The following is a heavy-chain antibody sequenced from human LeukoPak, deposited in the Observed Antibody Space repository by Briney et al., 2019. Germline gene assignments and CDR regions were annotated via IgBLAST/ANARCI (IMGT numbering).Heavy chain of an antibody. V-gene: IGHV1-8*01. CDR1: GYTFVNFD. CDR3: GRNFWSGLAFLTSYGMDV. D-gene: IGHD3-3*01. CDR2: VSPDSGNT. J-gene: IGHJ6*02. Sequence: GASVKVSCKTSGYTFVNFDINWVRQATGQGLEWMGWVSPDSGNTGYAQKFQGRVTMARNTSINTVYMELSSLRSEDTGVYYYGRNFWSGLAFLTSYGMDVWGQGTTVTVSS.